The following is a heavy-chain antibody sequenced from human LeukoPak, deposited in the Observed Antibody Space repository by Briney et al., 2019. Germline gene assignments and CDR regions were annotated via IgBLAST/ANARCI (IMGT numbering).Heavy chain of an antibody. V-gene: IGHV1-69*04. Sequence: ASVKVSCKASGGTFSSYAISWVRQAPGQGLEWMGRIIPILGIANYAQKFQGRVMITADKSTSTAYMELSSLRSEDTAVYYCAREGSSQWLVLGDNWFDPWGQGTLVTVSS. D-gene: IGHD6-19*01. CDR3: AREGSSQWLVLGDNWFDP. J-gene: IGHJ5*02. CDR1: GGTFSSYA. CDR2: IIPILGIA.